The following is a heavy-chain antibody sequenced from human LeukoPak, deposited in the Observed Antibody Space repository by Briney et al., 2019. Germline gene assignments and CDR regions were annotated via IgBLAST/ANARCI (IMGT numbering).Heavy chain of an antibody. CDR2: INPSGGST. D-gene: IGHD6-13*01. Sequence: ASVKVSCKASGYTFTSYYMHWVRQAPGQGLEWMGIINPSGGSTSYAQKFQGRVTMTRDTSTSTVYMELSSLRSEDTAVYYCAREPPQLALGPYYYGMDVWDQGTTVTVSS. CDR3: AREPPQLALGPYYYGMDV. J-gene: IGHJ6*02. CDR1: GYTFTSYY. V-gene: IGHV1-46*01.